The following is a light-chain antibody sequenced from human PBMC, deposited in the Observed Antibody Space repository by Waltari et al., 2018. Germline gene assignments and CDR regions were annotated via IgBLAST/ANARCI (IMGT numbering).Light chain of an antibody. Sequence: EIVLTQSPGTLSLSPGERATLSCRASQSVSSSYLAWYQQKPGQAPRLLIYGASSRATGIPDRFSGSDSRTDFTLTISRLEPEDFAVYYCQQYGSSPPTFGQGTRVEIK. CDR1: QSVSSSY. CDR3: QQYGSSPPT. J-gene: IGKJ1*01. V-gene: IGKV3-20*01. CDR2: GAS.